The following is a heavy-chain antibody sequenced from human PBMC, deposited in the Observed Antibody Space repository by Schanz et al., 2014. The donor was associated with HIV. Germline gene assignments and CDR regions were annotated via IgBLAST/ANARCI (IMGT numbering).Heavy chain of an antibody. D-gene: IGHD2-15*01. CDR1: GHIFTGYL. Sequence: QVQLVQSGAEVKEPGASVKVSCKPYGHIFTGYLIHWVRQAPGQGLEWMGWISGYIGNTNYAQNLQDRVAMTTDTLTSTVYMELRSLRSDDTAVYYCARGYCSGGTCYSGDYWGQGTLVTVSS. V-gene: IGHV1-18*04. CDR3: ARGYCSGGTCYSGDY. J-gene: IGHJ4*02. CDR2: ISGYIGNT.